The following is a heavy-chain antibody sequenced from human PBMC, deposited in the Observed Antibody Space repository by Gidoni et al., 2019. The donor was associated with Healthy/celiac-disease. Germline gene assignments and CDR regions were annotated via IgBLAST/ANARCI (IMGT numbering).Heavy chain of an antibody. D-gene: IGHD6-19*01. CDR2: ISAYNGNT. Sequence: QVQLVQSGAEVKKPGASVKVSCKASGYTFTSYGISWVRQAPGQGLEWMGWISAYNGNTNYAQKLQGRVTMTTDTSTSTAYMELRSLRSDDTAVYYCASRIAVAGTVRYIDAFDIWGQGTMVTVSS. V-gene: IGHV1-18*01. CDR3: ASRIAVAGTVRYIDAFDI. J-gene: IGHJ3*02. CDR1: GYTFTSYG.